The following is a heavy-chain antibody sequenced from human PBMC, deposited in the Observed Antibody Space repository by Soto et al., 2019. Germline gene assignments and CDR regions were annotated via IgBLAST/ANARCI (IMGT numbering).Heavy chain of an antibody. J-gene: IGHJ4*02. D-gene: IGHD2-15*01. Sequence: GGSLRLSCAASGFTFSSYAMSWVRQAPGKGLEWVSAISGSGGSTYYADSVKGRFTISRDNSKNTLYLQMNSLRAEDAAVDYCAKDKEDEVIVVVVAADYWGQGTLVTVSS. CDR2: ISGSGGST. CDR3: AKDKEDEVIVVVVAADY. CDR1: GFTFSSYA. V-gene: IGHV3-23*01.